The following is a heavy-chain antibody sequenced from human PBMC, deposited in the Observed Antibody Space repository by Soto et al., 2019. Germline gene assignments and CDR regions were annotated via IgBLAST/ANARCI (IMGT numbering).Heavy chain of an antibody. CDR3: ARVRDYDSSGYAGPCFDY. Sequence: ASVKVSCKSSGFTFSSSSISCVRHAAGQGLEWMGGIIPIFGTANYTQKFQGRVTITADESTSTAYMELRSLSSDDTAVYHCARVRDYDSSGYAGPCFDYWGQGTLVTVSS. CDR1: GFTFSSSS. CDR2: IIPIFGTA. V-gene: IGHV1-69*13. J-gene: IGHJ4*02. D-gene: IGHD3-22*01.